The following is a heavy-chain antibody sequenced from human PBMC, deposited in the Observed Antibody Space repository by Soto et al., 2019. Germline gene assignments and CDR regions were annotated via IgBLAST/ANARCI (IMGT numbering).Heavy chain of an antibody. D-gene: IGHD3-22*01. CDR1: GGSVSDKTYY. Sequence: SETLSLTCSVSGGSVSDKTYYWSWIRQPPGKRLEWIGYIHSSGSIYYNPSLKSRATMSIDTARNQFSLKVSSVTVADTAVYYCARDLDGLHDDNSGPYHRPGWGQGTLVTVSS. CDR3: ARDLDGLHDDNSGPYHRPG. J-gene: IGHJ1*01. CDR2: IHSSGSI. V-gene: IGHV4-61*01.